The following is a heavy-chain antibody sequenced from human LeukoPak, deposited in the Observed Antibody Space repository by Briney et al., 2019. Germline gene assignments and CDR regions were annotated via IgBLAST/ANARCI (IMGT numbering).Heavy chain of an antibody. Sequence: ASVKVSCKASGYTFTGHEIFWVRQAPGQGLEYMGWIHPNTGGTNYAQKFQGRVTMTRDTTINTAYLELSSLTSDDTAVYYCARNKDGLYYWGQGTPVTVSS. V-gene: IGHV1-2*02. D-gene: IGHD3-10*01. CDR3: ARNKDGLYY. CDR2: IHPNTGGT. J-gene: IGHJ4*02. CDR1: GYTFTGHE.